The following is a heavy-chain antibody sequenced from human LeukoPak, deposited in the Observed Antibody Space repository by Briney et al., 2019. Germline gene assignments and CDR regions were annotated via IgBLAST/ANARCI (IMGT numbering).Heavy chain of an antibody. V-gene: IGHV1-69*13. CDR2: IIPIFGTA. J-gene: IGHJ6*02. D-gene: IGHD4-11*01. CDR3: ARDLDYSNYRAYYSYGMDV. Sequence: ASVKVSCKASGGTFSSYAISWVRQAPGQGLEWMGGIIPIFGTANYAQKFQGRVTITAYESTSTAYMELRRLRSEDTAVYYCARDLDYSNYRAYYSYGMDVWGQGTTVTVSS. CDR1: GGTFSSYA.